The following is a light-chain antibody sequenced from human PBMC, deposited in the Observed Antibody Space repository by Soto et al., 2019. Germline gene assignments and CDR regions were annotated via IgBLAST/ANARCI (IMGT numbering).Light chain of an antibody. CDR2: DVS. CDR1: QSALSN. J-gene: IGKJ1*01. V-gene: IGKV3-11*01. CDR3: QQRSNWPRT. Sequence: EIVMTQSPATLSVSPGERVTLSCRASQSALSNLAWYQQKPGQAPRLLIYDVSNRATGIPARFSGSGSGTDFTLTISSLEPEDFAVYYCQQRSNWPRTFGQGTKVDIK.